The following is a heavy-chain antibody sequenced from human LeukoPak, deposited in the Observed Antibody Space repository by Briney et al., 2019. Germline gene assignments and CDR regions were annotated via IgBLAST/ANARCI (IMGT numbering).Heavy chain of an antibody. CDR3: ARDRLGYDFWSGSNSSRKYYYYMDV. J-gene: IGHJ6*03. CDR1: GGSISITSYY. CDR2: MYSSGST. Sequence: SETLSLTCTVSGGSISITSYYWGWIRQPPGKGLEWIGSMYSSGSTYYNPSLKSRVTISVDTSKNQFSLKLSSVTAADTAVYYCARDRLGYDFWSGSNSSRKYYYYMDVWGKGTTVTVSS. D-gene: IGHD3-3*01. V-gene: IGHV4-39*07.